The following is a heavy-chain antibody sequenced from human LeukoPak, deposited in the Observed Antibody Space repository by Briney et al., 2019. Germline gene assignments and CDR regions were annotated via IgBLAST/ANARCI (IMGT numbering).Heavy chain of an antibody. Sequence: GGSLRLSCAASGFTFSSYWMHWVRQAPGKGLVWVSRIYSDGSSTSYADSVKGRFTISRDNAKTTLYLQMNSLRAEDTAVYYCARTPMVRGVTQGYYYYYGMDVWGQGTTVTVSS. V-gene: IGHV3-74*01. D-gene: IGHD3-10*01. CDR2: IYSDGSST. CDR3: ARTPMVRGVTQGYYYYYGMDV. CDR1: GFTFSSYW. J-gene: IGHJ6*02.